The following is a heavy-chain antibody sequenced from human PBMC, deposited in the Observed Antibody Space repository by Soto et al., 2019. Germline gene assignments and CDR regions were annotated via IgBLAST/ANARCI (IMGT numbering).Heavy chain of an antibody. J-gene: IGHJ4*02. CDR2: IIPILGIA. CDR1: GGTFSSYV. Sequence: VQLVHSGAEVKKPGSSVKVSCKASGGTFSSYVISWVRKAPGQGLEWMGRIIPILGIANYAQKLQGRVTITTDKSTSTAYMELNSRTAEDTAVYYGAKEPSGPSANNSSWGQGTLVTVSS. CDR3: AKEPSGPSANNSS. V-gene: IGHV1-69*04. D-gene: IGHD6-13*01.